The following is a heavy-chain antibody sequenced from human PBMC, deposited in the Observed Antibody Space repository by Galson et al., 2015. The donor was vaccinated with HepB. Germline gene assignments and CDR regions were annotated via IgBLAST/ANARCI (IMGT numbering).Heavy chain of an antibody. D-gene: IGHD3-3*01. Sequence: SLRLSCAASGFTFSSYWMSWVRQAPGKGLEWVATINQDGSEKYFVDSVRGRFTNSRDNAKSSLYMQMNSLRAEDTAVYYCARGVRSGYYTGFDYWGQGTLVTVSS. CDR1: GFTFSSYW. CDR3: ARGVRSGYYTGFDY. V-gene: IGHV3-7*01. J-gene: IGHJ4*02. CDR2: INQDGSEK.